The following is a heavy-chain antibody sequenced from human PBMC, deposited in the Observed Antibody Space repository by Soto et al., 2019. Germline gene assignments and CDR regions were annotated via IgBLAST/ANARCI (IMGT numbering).Heavy chain of an antibody. D-gene: IGHD2-15*01. CDR3: ARAPRYCSGNSCYTDY. V-gene: IGHV3-30-3*01. CDR1: GFTFSIYA. CDR2: ISYDGSNK. J-gene: IGHJ4*02. Sequence: QVQLVESGGGVVQPGRSLRLSCAASGFTFSIYAMHWVRQAPGKGLEWVAVISYDGSNKYYADSVKGGFTISRDNSRNTLYLQMNSLSAEDTAVYYCARAPRYCSGNSCYTDYWGQGTLVTVSS.